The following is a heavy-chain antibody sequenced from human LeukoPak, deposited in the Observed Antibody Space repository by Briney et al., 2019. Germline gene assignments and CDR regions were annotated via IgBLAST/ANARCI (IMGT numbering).Heavy chain of an antibody. CDR1: GFTVSSNY. Sequence: GGSLRLSCAASGFTVSSNYMSWVRQAPGKGLEWVSVIYSGGSTYYADSVKGRFTISRDNSKNTLYLQMNSLRAEDTAVYYCARERTPEYGSSTSCYNNWFDPWGQGTLVTVSS. CDR2: IYSGGST. CDR3: ARERTPEYGSSTSCYNNWFDP. V-gene: IGHV3-66*02. D-gene: IGHD2-2*01. J-gene: IGHJ5*02.